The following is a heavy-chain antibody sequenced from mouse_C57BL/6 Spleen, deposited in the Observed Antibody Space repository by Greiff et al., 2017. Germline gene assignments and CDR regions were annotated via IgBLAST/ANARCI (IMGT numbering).Heavy chain of an antibody. CDR3: FYYYGSSYGAY. D-gene: IGHD1-1*01. Sequence: QVQLKQPGAELVKPGASVKVSCKASGYTFTSYWMHWVKQRPGQGLEWIGRIHPSDSDTNYNQKFKGKATLTVDKSSSTAYMQLSSLTSEDAAVYYCFYYYGSSYGAYWGQGTLVTVSA. CDR1: GYTFTSYW. V-gene: IGHV1-74*01. J-gene: IGHJ3*01. CDR2: IHPSDSDT.